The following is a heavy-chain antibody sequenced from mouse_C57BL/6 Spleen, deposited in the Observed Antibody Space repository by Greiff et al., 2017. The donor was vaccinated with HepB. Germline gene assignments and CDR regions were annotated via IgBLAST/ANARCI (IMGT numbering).Heavy chain of an antibody. CDR3: AKRPYGSSYGYYAMDY. D-gene: IGHD1-1*01. J-gene: IGHJ4*01. Sequence: VQLQQPGAELVKPGASVKLSCKASGYTFTSYWMHWVKQRPGRGLEWIGRIDPNSGGTKYNEKFKSKATLTVDKPSSTAYMQLSSLTSEDSAVYYCAKRPYGSSYGYYAMDYWGQGTSVTVSS. V-gene: IGHV1-72*01. CDR2: IDPNSGGT. CDR1: GYTFTSYW.